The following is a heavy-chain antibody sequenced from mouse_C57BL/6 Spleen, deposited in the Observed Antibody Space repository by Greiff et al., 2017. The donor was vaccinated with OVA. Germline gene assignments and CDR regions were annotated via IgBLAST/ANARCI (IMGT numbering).Heavy chain of an antibody. V-gene: IGHV14-2*01. CDR3: ARYYYYGSSWAMDY. CDR2: IDPEDGET. Sequence: EVQLQQSGAELVKPGASVKLSCTASGFNIKDYYMHWVKQRTEQGLEWIGRIDPEDGETKYAPQFQGKATITADTSSNTAYLQLSSLTSEDTAVYYCARYYYYGSSWAMDYWGQGTSVTVSS. J-gene: IGHJ4*01. CDR1: GFNIKDYY. D-gene: IGHD1-1*01.